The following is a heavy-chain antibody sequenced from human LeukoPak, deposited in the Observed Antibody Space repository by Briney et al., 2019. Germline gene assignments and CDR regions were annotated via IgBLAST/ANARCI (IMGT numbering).Heavy chain of an antibody. CDR1: GFTVSSNF. Sequence: PGGSLRLSCAASGFTVSSNFLSWVRQAPGKGLEWVSVIYSGGKTYYADSVKGRFTISRDNSKNTLYLQMNSLRAEDTAVYYCARGADRWNYFDYWGQGTLVTVFS. CDR3: ARGADRWNYFDY. CDR2: IYSGGKT. V-gene: IGHV3-53*01. D-gene: IGHD4-23*01. J-gene: IGHJ4*02.